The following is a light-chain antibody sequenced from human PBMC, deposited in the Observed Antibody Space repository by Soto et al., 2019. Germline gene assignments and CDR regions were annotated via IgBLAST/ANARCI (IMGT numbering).Light chain of an antibody. V-gene: IGKV3-15*01. CDR1: QSIGSN. CDR3: QQYNKWPRFP. CDR2: GAS. Sequence: ETVLTQSPATFSVSPGERATLSCRASQSIGSNLAWYQQRPGQPPRLRIYGASTRATGVPARFSGSGSGTELTLPTSSLQSADFALYYCQQYNKWPRFPFGPGTKLDIK. J-gene: IGKJ3*01.